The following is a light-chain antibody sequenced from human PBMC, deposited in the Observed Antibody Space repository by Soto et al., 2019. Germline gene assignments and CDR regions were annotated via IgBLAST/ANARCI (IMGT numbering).Light chain of an antibody. CDR1: SSDIGNYNA. Sequence: QSALTQPACVSVSPGQSITIPCTGTSSDIGNYNAVSWYQQHPGKAPKLIIYEVTNRPSGVSDRFSGSKSGNTASLTISGLQAEDEADYYCGSWTAYRPYVFATGTKVT. J-gene: IGLJ1*01. CDR2: EVT. V-gene: IGLV2-14*01. CDR3: GSWTAYRPYV.